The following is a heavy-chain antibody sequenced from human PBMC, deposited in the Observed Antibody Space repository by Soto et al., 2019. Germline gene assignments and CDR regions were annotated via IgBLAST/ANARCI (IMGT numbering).Heavy chain of an antibody. D-gene: IGHD2-2*01. CDR2: IHHKNGNT. Sequence: QVQLVQSGAEVKEPGASVKVSCKASGYTFTNYGISWVRQAPGQGREWMGWIHHKNGNTKDARKFQGRVTMTTDTSTSTAYMELRSLRSDDTAVYYCAKEYCDSSRCYLPDYWGQGALVTVSS. CDR3: AKEYCDSSRCYLPDY. J-gene: IGHJ4*02. V-gene: IGHV1-18*01. CDR1: GYTFTNYG.